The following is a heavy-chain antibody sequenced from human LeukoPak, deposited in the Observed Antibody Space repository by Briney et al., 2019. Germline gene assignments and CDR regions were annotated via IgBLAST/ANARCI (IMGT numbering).Heavy chain of an antibody. D-gene: IGHD6-13*01. V-gene: IGHV4-59*01. J-gene: IGHJ4*02. CDR3: ARENSNSWYLDY. CDR1: GGSISRYY. Sequence: SETLSLTCTVSGGSISRYYWSWIRQPPGKGLEWIGYIYYSGSTNYNPSLKSRVTISVDTSKNQFSLKLSSVTAADTAVYYCARENSNSWYLDYWGQGTLVTVSS. CDR2: IYYSGST.